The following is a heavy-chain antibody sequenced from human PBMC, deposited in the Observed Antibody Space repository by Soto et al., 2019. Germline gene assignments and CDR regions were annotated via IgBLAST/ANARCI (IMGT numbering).Heavy chain of an antibody. CDR3: ARAGWYDAFDV. J-gene: IGHJ3*01. D-gene: IGHD2-15*01. Sequence: SGALSLTCAVSGFFISSGNNLGLIQHPPWKVLEWTGSIFHGSNTYYNASLKSRVTISVDMSKNQFSLKLNSVTAADTAVYYCARAGWYDAFDVWGQGTVVTVSS. CDR2: IFHGSNT. CDR1: GFFISSGNN. V-gene: IGHV4-38-2*01.